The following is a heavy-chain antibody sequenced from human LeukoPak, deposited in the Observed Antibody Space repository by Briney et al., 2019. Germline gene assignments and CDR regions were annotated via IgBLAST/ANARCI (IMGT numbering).Heavy chain of an antibody. Sequence: AASVKVSCKASGYTFTGYYMHWVRQAPGQGLEWMGWINPNSGGTNYAQKFQGRVTMTRDTSISTAYMELSRLRSDDTAVYYCARLKGGIYYYDSSGYYYFDYWGQGTLVTVSS. CDR1: GYTFTGYY. D-gene: IGHD3-22*01. CDR2: INPNSGGT. V-gene: IGHV1-2*02. J-gene: IGHJ4*02. CDR3: ARLKGGIYYYDSSGYYYFDY.